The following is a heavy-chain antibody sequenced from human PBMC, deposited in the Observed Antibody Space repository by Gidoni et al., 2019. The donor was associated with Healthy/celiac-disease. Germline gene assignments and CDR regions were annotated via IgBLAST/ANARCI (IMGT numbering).Heavy chain of an antibody. CDR1: GGSISSSSYY. J-gene: IGHJ6*03. CDR3: ATCSRLKEAPEKAKDYYMDV. Sequence: QLQLQESGPGLVKPSETLSLTCTVSGGSISSSSYYWGWIRQPPGKGLEWIGSIYYSGSTYYNPSLKGRVTISVDTSKNQFSLKLNSVTAADTAVYYCATCSRLKEAPEKAKDYYMDVWGKGTTVTVSS. D-gene: IGHD1-26*01. CDR2: IYYSGST. V-gene: IGHV4-39*01.